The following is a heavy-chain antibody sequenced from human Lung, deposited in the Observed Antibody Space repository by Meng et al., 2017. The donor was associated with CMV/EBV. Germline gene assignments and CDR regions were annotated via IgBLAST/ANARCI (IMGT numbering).Heavy chain of an antibody. CDR2: INTDGSLT. CDR3: GRMPPGAIDNGFDF. CDR1: GFTFSGYW. Sequence: GXXRLSCAASGFTFSGYWMHWVRQAPGKGLVWVSRINTDGSLTNHADSVKGRFTISRDNVRNTLYLQMNSLRVEDTAVYYCGRMPPGAIDNGFDFWGQGXMVTVSS. J-gene: IGHJ3*01. V-gene: IGHV3-74*01. D-gene: IGHD2-2*01.